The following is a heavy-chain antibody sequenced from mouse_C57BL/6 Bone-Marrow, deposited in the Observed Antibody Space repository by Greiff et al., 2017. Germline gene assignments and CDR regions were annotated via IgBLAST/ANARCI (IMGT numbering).Heavy chain of an antibody. J-gene: IGHJ3*01. V-gene: IGHV3-6*01. CDR3: ARDPY. CDR1: GYSITSGYY. CDR2: ISYDGSN. Sequence: EVQLVESGPGLVKPSQSLSLTCSVTGYSITSGYYWNWIRQFPGNKLVWMGYISYDGSNNYNPSLKNRISITRDTSKNQFFLKLNSVTTEDTATXYCARDPYWGQGTLVTVSA.